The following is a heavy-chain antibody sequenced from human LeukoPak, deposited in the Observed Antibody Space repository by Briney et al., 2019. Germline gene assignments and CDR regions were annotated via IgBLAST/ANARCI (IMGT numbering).Heavy chain of an antibody. J-gene: IGHJ4*02. CDR2: IYYSGTS. CDR1: SGSISNGGYY. D-gene: IGHD6-19*01. Sequence: SETLSLTCTVSSGSISNGGYYWVWIRQPPGKGLEWIGSIYYSGTSYYNPSLTSRVTISVDTSRNQFSLKLSSVTAADTAVYYCARAVMVAVAGGRFDYWGQGTLVTVSS. CDR3: ARAVMVAVAGGRFDY. V-gene: IGHV4-39*07.